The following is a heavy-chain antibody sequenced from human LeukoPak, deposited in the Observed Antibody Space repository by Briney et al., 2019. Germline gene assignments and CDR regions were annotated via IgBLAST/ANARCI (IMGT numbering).Heavy chain of an antibody. D-gene: IGHD6-6*01. Sequence: GGSLRLSCAASGFTFSSYAMSWVRQAPGKGLEWVSAISGSGGSTYYADSVKGRFTISRDNSKNTLYLQMNSLRAEDTAVYYCARGIAARPDFDYWGQGTLVTVSS. J-gene: IGHJ4*02. CDR2: ISGSGGST. V-gene: IGHV3-23*01. CDR1: GFTFSSYA. CDR3: ARGIAARPDFDY.